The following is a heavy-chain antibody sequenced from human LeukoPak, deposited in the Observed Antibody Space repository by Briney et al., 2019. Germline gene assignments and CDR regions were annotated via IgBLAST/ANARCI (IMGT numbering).Heavy chain of an antibody. CDR1: GYTFTSYD. Sequence: ASVKVSCKASGYTFTSYDINWVRQAPGQGLEWMGWMNPNSGNTGYAQKFQGRVTMTRNTSISTAYMELSSLRSEDTAVYYCARGVAGTAAADYWGQGTLVTVSS. V-gene: IGHV1-8*01. J-gene: IGHJ4*02. CDR2: MNPNSGNT. D-gene: IGHD6-19*01. CDR3: ARGVAGTAAADY.